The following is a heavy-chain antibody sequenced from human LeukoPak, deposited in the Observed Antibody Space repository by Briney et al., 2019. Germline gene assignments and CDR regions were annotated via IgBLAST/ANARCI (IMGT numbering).Heavy chain of an antibody. CDR1: GGSISSGDYY. V-gene: IGHV4-30-4*08. J-gene: IGHJ4*02. CDR3: ARGGRPRYSSSWVDY. D-gene: IGHD6-13*01. CDR2: IYYSGST. Sequence: PSQTLSLTCTVSGGSISSGDYYWSWIRQPPGKGLEWIGYIYYSGSTYYNPSLKSRVTISVDTSKNQVSLKLSSVTAADTAVYYCARGGRPRYSSSWVDYWGQGTLVTVSS.